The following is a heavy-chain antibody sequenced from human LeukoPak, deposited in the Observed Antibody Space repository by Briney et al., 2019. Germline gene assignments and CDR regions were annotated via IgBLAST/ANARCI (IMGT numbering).Heavy chain of an antibody. J-gene: IGHJ4*02. Sequence: ASVKVSCKASGYTFTGYYMHWVRQAPGQGLEWMGWINPNSGGTNYAQKFQGRVTMTRDTSISTAYMELSRLRSDDTAVYYCAKALGSGSYYFNYWGQGTLVTVSS. D-gene: IGHD3-10*01. V-gene: IGHV1-2*02. CDR2: INPNSGGT. CDR3: AKALGSGSYYFNY. CDR1: GYTFTGYY.